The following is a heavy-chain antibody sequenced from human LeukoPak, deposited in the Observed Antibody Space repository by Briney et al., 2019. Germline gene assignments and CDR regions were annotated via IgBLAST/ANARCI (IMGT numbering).Heavy chain of an antibody. CDR3: ARRDCSGGGCYGGY. J-gene: IGHJ4*02. V-gene: IGHV5-51*01. CDR1: GYRFASYW. D-gene: IGHD2-15*01. CDR2: IYPGDSDT. Sequence: GESLKISCKGSGYRFASYWIGWVRQTPGKGLEWMGIIYPGDSDTTYSPSFQGQVTISADKSISTAYLRWSSLKASDTAMYYCARRDCSGGGCYGGYWGQGTLVTVSS.